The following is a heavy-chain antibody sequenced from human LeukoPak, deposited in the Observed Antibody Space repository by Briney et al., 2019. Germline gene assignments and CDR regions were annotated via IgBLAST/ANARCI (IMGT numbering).Heavy chain of an antibody. CDR2: IYYSGST. Sequence: SETLSLTCTVSGGSISSYYWSWLRQPPGKGLEWIGYIYYSGSTNYNPSLKSRVTISVDTSKNQFSLTLSSVTAADTAVYYCARTGGDYDILTGPDYWGQGTLVTVSS. V-gene: IGHV4-59*12. CDR3: ARTGGDYDILTGPDY. CDR1: GGSISSYY. D-gene: IGHD3-9*01. J-gene: IGHJ4*02.